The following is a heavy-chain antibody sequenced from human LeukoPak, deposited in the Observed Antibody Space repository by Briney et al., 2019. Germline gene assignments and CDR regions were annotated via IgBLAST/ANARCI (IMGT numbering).Heavy chain of an antibody. V-gene: IGHV3-48*03. CDR3: ARRAGAYSHPYDY. CDR2: ISSSGNTI. CDR1: GFTFSSYE. D-gene: IGHD4/OR15-4a*01. Sequence: GGSLRLSCAASGFTFSSYEMNWVRQAPGKGLEWVSYISSSGNTIYYADSVKGRFTISRDNSKNTLYLQMNSLRAEDTAVYYCARRAGAYSHPYDYWGQGTLVTVSS. J-gene: IGHJ4*02.